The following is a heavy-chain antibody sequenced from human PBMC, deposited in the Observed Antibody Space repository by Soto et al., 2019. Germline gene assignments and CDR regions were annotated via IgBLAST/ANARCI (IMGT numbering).Heavy chain of an antibody. D-gene: IGHD6-19*01. Sequence: QVQLVESGGGVVQPGRSLRLSCAASGFTFSSYAMHWVRQAPGKGLEWVAVISYDGSNKYYADSVKGRFTISRDNSKHTLYLQMNSLRAEDTAVYYCARVMTGSDWYPSFDYWGQGTLVTVSS. CDR1: GFTFSSYA. CDR3: ARVMTGSDWYPSFDY. J-gene: IGHJ4*02. CDR2: ISYDGSNK. V-gene: IGHV3-30-3*01.